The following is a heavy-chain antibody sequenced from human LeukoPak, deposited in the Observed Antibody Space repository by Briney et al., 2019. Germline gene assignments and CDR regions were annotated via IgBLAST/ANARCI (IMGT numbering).Heavy chain of an antibody. Sequence: PGGSLRLSCAASGFTFSSYDMSWVRQAPGQGLEWVSAISGSGGSTYYADSVKGRFTISRDNSKNTLYLQMNSLPAEDTAVYPCAKLCCSGPSCYESWFDYYFDYWGQGTLVTVSS. V-gene: IGHV3-23*01. CDR1: GFTFSSYD. CDR2: ISGSGGST. D-gene: IGHD2-2*01. J-gene: IGHJ4*02. CDR3: AKLCCSGPSCYESWFDYYFDY.